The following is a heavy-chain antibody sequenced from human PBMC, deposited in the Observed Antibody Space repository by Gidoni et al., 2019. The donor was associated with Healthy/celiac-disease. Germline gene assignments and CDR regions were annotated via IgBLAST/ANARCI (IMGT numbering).Heavy chain of an antibody. CDR2: ISSSRSYI. V-gene: IGHV3-21*01. CDR1: GFTFSSYS. J-gene: IGHJ4*02. CDR3: ARVIAAAGGSY. D-gene: IGHD6-13*01. Sequence: EVQLVESGGGLVKPGGSLRLSCAASGFTFSSYSMNWVRQAPGKGMEWDSSISSSRSYIYYADSVKGRFTISRDNAKNSLYLQMNSLRAEDTAVYYCARVIAAAGGSYWGQGTLVTVSS.